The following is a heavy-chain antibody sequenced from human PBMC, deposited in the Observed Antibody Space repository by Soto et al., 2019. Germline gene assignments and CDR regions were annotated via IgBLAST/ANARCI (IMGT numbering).Heavy chain of an antibody. CDR3: ARVSGQIAVDEIGFGGFDI. Sequence: PVKVCSKDCRGTFNSNSISWVRQSPRQGLEWMGGIIPIFGTANYAQKFQGRVTITADESTSTAYMELSSLRSEDTAVYYCARVSGQIAVDEIGFGGFDICGQGTMVTVSS. CDR2: IIPIFGTA. V-gene: IGHV1-69*13. CDR1: RGTFNSNS. D-gene: IGHD6-19*01. J-gene: IGHJ3*02.